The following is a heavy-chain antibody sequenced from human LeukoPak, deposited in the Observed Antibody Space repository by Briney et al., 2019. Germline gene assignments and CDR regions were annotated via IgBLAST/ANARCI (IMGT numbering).Heavy chain of an antibody. Sequence: LPGRSLRLSCTASGFILGDYAMNWFRQAPGKGPEWVGFIRSKTYGRTTEYAASVKGRFTISRDDSKSIAYLQMDSLKTEDTAVYYCTREGSMVRGVDYDYYYAMDVWGQGTTVTVSS. J-gene: IGHJ6*02. D-gene: IGHD3-10*01. V-gene: IGHV3-49*03. CDR3: TREGSMVRGVDYDYYYAMDV. CDR1: GFILGDYA. CDR2: IRSKTYGRTT.